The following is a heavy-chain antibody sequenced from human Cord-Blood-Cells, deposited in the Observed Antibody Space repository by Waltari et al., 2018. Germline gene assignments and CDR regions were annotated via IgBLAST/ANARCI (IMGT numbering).Heavy chain of an antibody. CDR3: ARGRGSGSYYYFDY. Sequence: QVQLQQWGAGLLKPSETLSLTCAVYGGSFSGYYWSWIRQPPGKGLEWIGEKNTSGSTTYTPSLKSRVTISVDTSKYQFSLKLSSVTAADTAVYYCARGRGSGSYYYFDYWGQGTLVTVSS. V-gene: IGHV4-34*01. J-gene: IGHJ4*02. CDR2: KNTSGST. CDR1: GGSFSGYY. D-gene: IGHD1-26*01.